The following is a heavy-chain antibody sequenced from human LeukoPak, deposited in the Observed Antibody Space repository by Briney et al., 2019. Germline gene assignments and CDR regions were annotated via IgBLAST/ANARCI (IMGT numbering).Heavy chain of an antibody. V-gene: IGHV3-48*03. CDR2: ISSSGSTI. Sequence: GGSLRLSCAASGFTFSSYEMNWVRQAPGKGLEWVSYISSSGSTIYYADSVKGRFTISRDNAKNSLFLQMNSLRAEDTAVYYCAELGITMIGGVWGKGTTVTVSS. J-gene: IGHJ6*04. CDR1: GFTFSSYE. D-gene: IGHD3-10*02. CDR3: AELGITMIGGV.